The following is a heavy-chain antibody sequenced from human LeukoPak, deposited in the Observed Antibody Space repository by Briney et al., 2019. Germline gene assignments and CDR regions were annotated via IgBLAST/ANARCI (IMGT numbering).Heavy chain of an antibody. D-gene: IGHD6-6*01. CDR3: AREGAARNFDY. Sequence: SETLSLTCTVSGGSISSSSYYWGWIRQPAGKGLEWIGRIYTSGSTNFNPSLKSRVSISLDTSQNQFSLKLSSVTAADTAVYYCAREGAARNFDYWGQGILVTVSS. CDR2: IYTSGST. CDR1: GGSISSSSYY. J-gene: IGHJ4*02. V-gene: IGHV4-61*02.